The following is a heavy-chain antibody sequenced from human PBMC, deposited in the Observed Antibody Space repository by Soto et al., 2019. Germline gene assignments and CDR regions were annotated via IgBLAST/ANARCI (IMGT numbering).Heavy chain of an antibody. CDR1: GFTFSSYG. Sequence: GGSLRLSCAASGFTFSSYGMHWVRQAPGKGLEWVGRIRSKANSYATEYAASVKGRFTISREDSKTTAYLQMNSLKTEDTALYYCTRHADLGYCSSTSCYDFDYWGQGTLVTVSS. V-gene: IGHV3-73*01. CDR3: TRHADLGYCSSTSCYDFDY. CDR2: IRSKANSYAT. J-gene: IGHJ4*02. D-gene: IGHD2-2*01.